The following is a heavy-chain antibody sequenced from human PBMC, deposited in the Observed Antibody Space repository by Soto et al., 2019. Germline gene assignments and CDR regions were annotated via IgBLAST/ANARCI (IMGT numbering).Heavy chain of an antibody. CDR3: ARDGVAAAVLSNYYGMDV. CDR2: IKQDGREK. D-gene: IGHD6-13*01. J-gene: IGHJ6*02. CDR1: GFIFSNYW. V-gene: IGHV3-7*01. Sequence: EVQLVESGGGLVQPGGSLRLSCAASGFIFSNYWMTWVRQAPGKGLEWVAHIKQDGREKYYDDSLKGRFTISRDNAKNSLYLQIDSLRVEDTAVYYCARDGVAAAVLSNYYGMDVWGQGTTVTVSS.